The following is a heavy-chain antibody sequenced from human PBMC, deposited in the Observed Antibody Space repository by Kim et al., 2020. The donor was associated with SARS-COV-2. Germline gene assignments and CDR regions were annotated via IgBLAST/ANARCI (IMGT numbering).Heavy chain of an antibody. CDR1: GDSISSSASY. D-gene: IGHD2-21*01. CDR3: ARGTIVVVGGNVFDS. V-gene: IGHV4-39*07. J-gene: IGHJ4*02. CDR2: IYFGGST. Sequence: SETLSLTCTVSGDSISSSASYWGWMRPPPGKGLEWIGTIYFGGSTYYNSSVKSRVIISIDTSKNQFSLTLSSLTAADTAVYYWARGTIVVVGGNVFDSWGEGTLVTVSS.